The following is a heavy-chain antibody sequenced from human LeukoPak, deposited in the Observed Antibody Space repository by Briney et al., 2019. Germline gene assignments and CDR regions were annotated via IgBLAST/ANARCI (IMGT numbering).Heavy chain of an antibody. V-gene: IGHV3-21*01. Sequence: GGSLRLSCAASGFTFSSYEMNWVRQAPGKGLEWVSSTSSSSSYIYYADSVKGRFTISRDNAKNSLYLQMNSLRVEDTAVYYCARAPTFSGWFDYWGQGTLVTVSS. CDR2: TSSSSSYI. J-gene: IGHJ4*02. CDR1: GFTFSSYE. CDR3: ARAPTFSGWFDY. D-gene: IGHD6-19*01.